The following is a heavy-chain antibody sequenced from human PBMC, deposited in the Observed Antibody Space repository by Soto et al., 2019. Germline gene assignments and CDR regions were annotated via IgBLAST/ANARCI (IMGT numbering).Heavy chain of an antibody. Sequence: ASVKVSCKASGYTFTSYDINWVRQATGQGFEWMGWMNPNSGNTNYAQKFQGRVTMTTDTSTSTAYIELRSLRSDDTAVYYCAREAVSGRTGFDYWGQGTLVTSPQ. CDR3: AREAVSGRTGFDY. J-gene: IGHJ4*02. CDR2: MNPNSGNT. CDR1: GYTFTSYD. D-gene: IGHD6-19*01. V-gene: IGHV1-8*01.